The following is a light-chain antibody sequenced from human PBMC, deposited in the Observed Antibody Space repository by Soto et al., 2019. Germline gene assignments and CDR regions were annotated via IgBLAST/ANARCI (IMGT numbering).Light chain of an antibody. CDR1: QSVSRSY. CDR2: GTS. J-gene: IGKJ1*01. CDR3: QQYGSSPWT. V-gene: IGKV3-20*01. Sequence: EIVLTQSPGTLSLAPGERATLSCRASQSVSRSYLLWYQQKFGQAPRLLIYGTSNRAAGIPDRFSGSGSGTDFTLSISRLEPEDFAVYYCQQYGSSPWTFGQGTKVEI.